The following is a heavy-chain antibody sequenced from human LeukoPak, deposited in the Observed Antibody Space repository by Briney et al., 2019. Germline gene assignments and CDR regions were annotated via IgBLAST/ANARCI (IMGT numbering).Heavy chain of an antibody. CDR2: IYYSGST. Sequence: SETLSLTCTVSGGSISSSSYYWGWIRQPPGKGLEWIGSIYYSGSTYYNPSLKSRVTISVDASKNQFSLKLSSVTAADTAVYYCARSLPIDYYDSSGYFDYWGQGTLVTVSS. CDR1: GGSISSSSYY. J-gene: IGHJ4*02. D-gene: IGHD3-22*01. CDR3: ARSLPIDYYDSSGYFDY. V-gene: IGHV4-39*01.